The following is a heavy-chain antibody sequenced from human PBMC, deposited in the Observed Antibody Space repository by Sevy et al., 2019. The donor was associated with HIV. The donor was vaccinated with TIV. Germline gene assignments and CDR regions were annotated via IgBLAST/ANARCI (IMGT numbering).Heavy chain of an antibody. Sequence: GGSLRLSCAASGFTFSDYYMSWIRQAPGKGLEWISYISGSDSTIYYADSVKGRFTISRDNARNSLYLQMNSLRAEDTAVYYCARDHVKDGDLGDYYYYAFDVWGQGTMVTVSS. CDR1: GFTFSDYY. D-gene: IGHD4-17*01. CDR3: ARDHVKDGDLGDYYYYAFDV. V-gene: IGHV3-11*01. CDR2: ISGSDSTI. J-gene: IGHJ6*02.